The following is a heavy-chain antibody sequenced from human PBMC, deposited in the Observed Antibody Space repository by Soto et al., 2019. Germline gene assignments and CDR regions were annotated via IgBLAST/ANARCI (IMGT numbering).Heavy chain of an antibody. J-gene: IGHJ4*02. CDR1: GYTFTSYN. V-gene: IGHV1-8*01. CDR2: MNPNNLDT. CDR3: ARCHPHGH. Sequence: ASVKGSCKASGYTFTSYNIHWVRQATGQGLEWMGWMNPNNLDTASARQFQGRVTMTTDTSINTAYLELSSLRSDDTAVYYCARCHPHGHSGKGTLFTASS.